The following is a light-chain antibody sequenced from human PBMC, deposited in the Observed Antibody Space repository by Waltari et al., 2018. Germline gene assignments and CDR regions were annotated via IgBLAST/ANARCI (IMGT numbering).Light chain of an antibody. Sequence: QSVLTQPPSVPGAPGQRVPIPCTWCRSNIRAGSDVPWYPQFSGTAPKLLIFDTDNRPSGVPDRFSGSRSGTSAYLAITGLQTDDEADYFCQSYDSGQWVFGGGTKVTVL. V-gene: IGLV1-40*01. CDR1: RSNIRAGSD. CDR3: QSYDSGQWV. J-gene: IGLJ3*02. CDR2: DTD.